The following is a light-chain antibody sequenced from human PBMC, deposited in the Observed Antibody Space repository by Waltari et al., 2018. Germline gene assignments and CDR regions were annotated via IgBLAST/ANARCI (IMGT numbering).Light chain of an antibody. CDR2: GAS. J-gene: IGKJ1*01. V-gene: IGKV4-1*01. CDR3: QQYYITPPT. Sequence: DIVMTQSPDSLTVSLGERATVNCKSSQSVLSSSNIKNFLAWYQQKPGQPPKLLIYGASTRGSWVPDRFSGSGSGTDFTLTISSLQAEDVAVYYCQQYYITPPTFGQGTKVEIK. CDR1: QSVLSSSNIKNF.